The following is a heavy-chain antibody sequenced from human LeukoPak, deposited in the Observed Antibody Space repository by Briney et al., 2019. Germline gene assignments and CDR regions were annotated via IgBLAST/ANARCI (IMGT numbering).Heavy chain of an antibody. D-gene: IGHD2-2*01. CDR1: GGSISNHY. Sequence: SETLSLTCTVSGGSISNHYWSWIRQPPGKGLEWVGYIHYSGRTNYTPSLKSRVTISVDTSNNQFSLKLTSVTAADTAVYYCARDFGRGYCSTTSCFVPWFDPWGQGTLVTVSS. J-gene: IGHJ5*02. CDR3: ARDFGRGYCSTTSCFVPWFDP. CDR2: IHYSGRT. V-gene: IGHV4-59*11.